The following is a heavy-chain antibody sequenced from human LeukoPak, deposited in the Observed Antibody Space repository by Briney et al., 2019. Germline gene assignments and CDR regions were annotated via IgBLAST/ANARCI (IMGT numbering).Heavy chain of an antibody. V-gene: IGHV3-48*03. CDR3: TTLGYHLDS. CDR2: LAGSDTTK. Sequence: GGCLRLSCAASGFDFGAYEMNWVRQAPGKGPEWVAYLAGSDTTKYYADAVRGRCTISRDNAKKSLYLQMNSLRAEDTALYYCTTLGYHLDSWGQGTLVTVSS. D-gene: IGHD3-22*01. J-gene: IGHJ4*02. CDR1: GFDFGAYE.